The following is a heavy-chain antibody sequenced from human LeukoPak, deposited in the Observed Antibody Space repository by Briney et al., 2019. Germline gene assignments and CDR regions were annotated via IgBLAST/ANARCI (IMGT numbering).Heavy chain of an antibody. V-gene: IGHV3-30-3*01. CDR2: ISSDGNTQ. Sequence: GRSLRLSCAASGFTFSSYAMHWVRQAPGKGLEWAAVISSDGNTQYYADSVEGRFTISRDNSNNTLYLQMNSLRADDTAIYYCARERYFDYWGQGTLVTVSS. CDR3: ARERYFDY. J-gene: IGHJ4*02. CDR1: GFTFSSYA.